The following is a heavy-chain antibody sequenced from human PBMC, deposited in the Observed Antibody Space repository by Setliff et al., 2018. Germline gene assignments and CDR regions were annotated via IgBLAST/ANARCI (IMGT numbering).Heavy chain of an antibody. Sequence: SVKVSCKASGGTFSSYAISWVRQAPGQGLEWMGRIIPIFGTANYAQKFQGRVTITADESTSTAYMELSSLRSEDTAVYFCARVGGLLVATMPFDYWGPGTLVTVSS. CDR3: ARVGGLLVATMPFDY. J-gene: IGHJ4*02. V-gene: IGHV1-69*13. D-gene: IGHD5-12*01. CDR1: GGTFSSYA. CDR2: IIPIFGTA.